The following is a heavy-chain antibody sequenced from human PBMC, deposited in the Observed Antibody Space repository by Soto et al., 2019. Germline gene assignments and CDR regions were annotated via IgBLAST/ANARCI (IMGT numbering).Heavy chain of an antibody. CDR3: ASLAGDHAY. D-gene: IGHD2-21*02. J-gene: IGHJ4*02. V-gene: IGHV4-59*01. Sequence: PSETLSLTCTVSGGSISSYYWSWIRQPPGKGLEWIGYIYYSGSTNYNPSLKSRVTISVDASKNQFSLKLSSVTAADTAVYYCASLAGDHAYWGQGTRVTVSS. CDR1: GGSISSYY. CDR2: IYYSGST.